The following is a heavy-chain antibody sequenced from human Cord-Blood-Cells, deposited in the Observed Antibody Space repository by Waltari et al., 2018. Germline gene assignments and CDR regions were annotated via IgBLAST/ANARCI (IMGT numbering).Heavy chain of an antibody. D-gene: IGHD2-15*01. Sequence: QVQLVPSGAEVKKPGASVTVSCKASGYTSTGYYIHCVRPAPGPGLEWIGRMNPNSGGTNYAQKFQCRVTMTRDTSISTGYMGLSRLRSDDTAVYYCARVQCSGGSCYYYYGMDVWGQGTTVTVSS. CDR3: ARVQCSGGSCYYYYGMDV. CDR2: MNPNSGGT. V-gene: IGHV1-2*06. J-gene: IGHJ6*02. CDR1: GYTSTGYY.